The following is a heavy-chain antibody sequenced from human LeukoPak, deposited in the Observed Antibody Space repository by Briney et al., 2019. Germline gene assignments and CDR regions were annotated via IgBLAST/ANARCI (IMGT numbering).Heavy chain of an antibody. CDR3: ARSRAYCSGGSCCNWFDP. CDR2: IYYSGST. CDR1: GGSISSYY. J-gene: IGHJ5*02. D-gene: IGHD2-15*01. V-gene: IGHV4-59*01. Sequence: PSETLSLTCTVSGGSISSYYWSWIRQPPGKGLEWIGYIYYSGSTNYNPSLKSRVTISVDTSKNQFSLKLSSVTAADTAVYYCARSRAYCSGGSCCNWFDPWGRGTLVTVSS.